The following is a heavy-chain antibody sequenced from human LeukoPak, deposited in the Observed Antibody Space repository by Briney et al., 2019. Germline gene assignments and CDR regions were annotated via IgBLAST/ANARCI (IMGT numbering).Heavy chain of an antibody. CDR1: GFTFDDYA. V-gene: IGHV3-20*04. J-gene: IGHJ4*02. CDR3: ARDPLSSGYPYYSDY. CDR2: INWNGDRT. Sequence: GGSLRLSCATSGFTFDDYAMRWLRQAPGKGLEWVSGINWNGDRTGYADSVKGRFTISRDNAKNSLHLEMDSLRAEDTALYYCARDPLSSGYPYYSDYWGRGTLVTVSS. D-gene: IGHD3-22*01.